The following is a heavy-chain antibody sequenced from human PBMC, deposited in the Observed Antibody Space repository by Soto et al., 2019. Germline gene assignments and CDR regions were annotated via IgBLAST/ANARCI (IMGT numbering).Heavy chain of an antibody. CDR3: AKGGAIVAAATRVYLYNAMDV. D-gene: IGHD1-26*01. CDR2: INPNSGDT. Sequence: VASVKVSCKASGYTFTGYYVHWVRQAPGQGLEWMGWINPNSGDTYLAQRFQGRVTMNRDTSIGTAYMEMRGLTSDDTAEYYCAKGGAIVAAATRVYLYNAMDVWGPGTTVTVSS. CDR1: GYTFTGYY. J-gene: IGHJ6*02. V-gene: IGHV1-2*02.